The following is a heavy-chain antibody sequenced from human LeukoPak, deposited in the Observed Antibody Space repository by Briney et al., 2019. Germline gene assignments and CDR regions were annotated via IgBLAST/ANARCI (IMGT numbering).Heavy chain of an antibody. CDR2: VYYTGST. J-gene: IGHJ6*02. CDR1: GASISNYY. V-gene: IGHV4-59*12. CDR3: ARYSDHGLDV. Sequence: SETLSLTCSVSGASISNYYWNWIRQPPGKGLEWIGYVYYTGSTNHNPSLKSRLTLSLDTSKNQLSLRLSSVTAADTAVYYCARYSDHGLDVWGQGATVTVSS.